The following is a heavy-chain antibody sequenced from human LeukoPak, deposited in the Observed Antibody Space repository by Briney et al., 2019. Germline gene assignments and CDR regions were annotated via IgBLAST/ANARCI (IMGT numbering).Heavy chain of an antibody. Sequence: PGGSLRLSCAASGFTFGDYEMTWVRQAPGKGLEGVSYISISGSTMFYADSVKGRFTISRDNAKNSLYLQMNSLRVEDTAVYYCARGAQITYYYDTSGYPDYWGQGALVTVSS. V-gene: IGHV3-48*03. CDR3: ARGAQITYYYDTSGYPDY. CDR1: GFTFGDYE. CDR2: ISISGSTM. D-gene: IGHD3-22*01. J-gene: IGHJ4*02.